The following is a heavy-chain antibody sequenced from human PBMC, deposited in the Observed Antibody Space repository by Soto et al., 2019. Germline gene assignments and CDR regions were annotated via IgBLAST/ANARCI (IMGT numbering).Heavy chain of an antibody. J-gene: IGHJ4*02. CDR1: GFTFGDYA. V-gene: IGHV3-9*01. D-gene: IGHD6-19*01. CDR2: ISWNSGSI. CDR3: AKSHTTSGWYVTTDY. Sequence: GGSLRLSCAASGFTFGDYAMQWVRQAPGKGLEWVSAISWNSGSIDYADSVKGRFTISKDNAKNSLYLQMNSLRAEDTALYYCAKSHTTSGWYVTTDYWGQGTRVTVSS.